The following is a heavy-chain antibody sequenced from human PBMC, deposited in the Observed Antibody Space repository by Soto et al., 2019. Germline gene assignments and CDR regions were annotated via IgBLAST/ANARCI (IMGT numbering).Heavy chain of an antibody. D-gene: IGHD5-12*01. CDR1: GFTFSSYS. J-gene: IGHJ4*02. CDR2: ISSSSSTI. Sequence: EVQLVESGGGLVQPGRSLRLSCAASGFTFSSYSMNWVRQAPGKGLEWVSYISSSSSTIYYADSVKGRFTISRDNAKNSLYLQMNSLRAEDTAVYYCASLGYSGYEHFDYWGQGTLVTVSS. CDR3: ASLGYSGYEHFDY. V-gene: IGHV3-48*01.